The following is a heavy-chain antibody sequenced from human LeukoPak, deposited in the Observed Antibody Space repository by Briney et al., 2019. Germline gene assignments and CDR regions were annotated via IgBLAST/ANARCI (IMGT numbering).Heavy chain of an antibody. V-gene: IGHV4-34*01. CDR1: GVAITNYY. Sequence: AETLSLTCGVSGVAITNYYWNWIRQPPGKGLEWIGEINHSGSTNYNPSLKSRVTISVDTSKNQFSLKLSSVTAADTAVYYCARADTYYYYMDVWGKGTTVTVSS. CDR3: ARADTYYYYMDV. J-gene: IGHJ6*03. CDR2: INHSGST.